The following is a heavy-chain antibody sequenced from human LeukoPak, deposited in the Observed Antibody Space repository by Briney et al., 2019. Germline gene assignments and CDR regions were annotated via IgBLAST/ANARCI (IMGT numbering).Heavy chain of an antibody. J-gene: IGHJ4*02. Sequence: ASVTVSCKVSGYTLTELSMHWVRQAPGKGLEWMGGFDPEDGETIYAQKFQGRVTMTEDTSTDTAYMELSSLRSEDTAVYYCATDHVKVGATSTFDYWGQGTLVTVSS. CDR2: FDPEDGET. CDR3: ATDHVKVGATSTFDY. V-gene: IGHV1-24*01. D-gene: IGHD1-26*01. CDR1: GYTLTELS.